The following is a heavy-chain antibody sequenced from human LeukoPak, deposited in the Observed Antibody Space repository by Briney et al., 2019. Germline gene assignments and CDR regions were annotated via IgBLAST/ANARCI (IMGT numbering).Heavy chain of an antibody. CDR2: IYHSGST. J-gene: IGHJ4*02. CDR1: GYSISNGYY. D-gene: IGHD3-22*01. V-gene: IGHV4-38-2*02. Sequence: SETLPLTCTVSGYSISNGYYWGWIRQPPGKGLEWIGSIYHSGSTNYNPSLKSRVTISVDTSKNQFSLKLSSVTAADTAVYYCARDTSYYYDSSGYLIDYWGQGTLVTVSS. CDR3: ARDTSYYYDSSGYLIDY.